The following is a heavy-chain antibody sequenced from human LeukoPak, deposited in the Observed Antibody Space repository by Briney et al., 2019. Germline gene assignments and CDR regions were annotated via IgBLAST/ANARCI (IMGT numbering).Heavy chain of an antibody. CDR1: GGSISNSNYY. Sequence: KPSETLSLTCTVSGGSISNSNYYWGWDRQPPGKGLEWIGTIYYSGNTYYTPPLKSRVTISVDTSKNQFSLRLSSVTAADTAVYFCMRHEEEDCYNAKPFDFWGQGTLVTVSS. D-gene: IGHD5-24*01. CDR2: IYYSGNT. J-gene: IGHJ4*02. CDR3: MRHEEEDCYNAKPFDF. V-gene: IGHV4-39*01.